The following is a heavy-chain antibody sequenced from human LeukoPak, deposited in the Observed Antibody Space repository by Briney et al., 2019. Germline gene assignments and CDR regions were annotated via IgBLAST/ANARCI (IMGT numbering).Heavy chain of an antibody. Sequence: PGGPLRLSCAASGFTFSSYAMNWVRQAPGKGLEWVSAISGSGGSTYYADSVKGRFTISRDNSKNTLYLQMNSLRAEDTAVYYCARDGVTMVRGVKVLDYYYYYMDVWGKGTTVTISS. J-gene: IGHJ6*03. CDR2: ISGSGGST. V-gene: IGHV3-23*01. CDR1: GFTFSSYA. D-gene: IGHD3-10*01. CDR3: ARDGVTMVRGVKVLDYYYYYMDV.